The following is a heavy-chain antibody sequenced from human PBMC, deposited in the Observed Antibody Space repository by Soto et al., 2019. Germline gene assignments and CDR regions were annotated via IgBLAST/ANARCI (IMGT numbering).Heavy chain of an antibody. Sequence: GGSLRLSCAASGFTFSSYAMSWVRQAPGKGLEWVSAISGSGGSTYYADSVKGRFTISRDNSKNTLYLQMNSLRAEDTAVYYCASHPVSYCGAGCRTYPPERDYYYYYMDVWGKGTTVTVSS. J-gene: IGHJ6*03. CDR2: ISGSGGST. CDR3: ASHPVSYCGAGCRTYPPERDYYYYYMDV. D-gene: IGHD1-26*01. CDR1: GFTFSSYA. V-gene: IGHV3-23*01.